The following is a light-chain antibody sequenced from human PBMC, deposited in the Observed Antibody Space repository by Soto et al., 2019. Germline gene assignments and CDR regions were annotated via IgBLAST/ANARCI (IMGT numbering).Light chain of an antibody. CDR1: SSDVGAYDY. Sequence: QSVLTQPPSASGSPGQSVTISFTGTSSDVGAYDYVSWYQQHPGKAPKLLLYEVDHRPSGVPDRFSGSKSANTAYLTVSGLPPEDEADYYCSSYTGTDNLLYVFGTGTKLTVL. CDR2: EVD. J-gene: IGLJ1*01. CDR3: SSYTGTDNLLYV. V-gene: IGLV2-8*01.